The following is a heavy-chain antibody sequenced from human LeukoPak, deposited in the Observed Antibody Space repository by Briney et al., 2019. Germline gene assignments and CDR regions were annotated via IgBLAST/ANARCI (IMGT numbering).Heavy chain of an antibody. J-gene: IGHJ4*02. CDR3: VGYYSGSGNYYSDY. CDR2: ITSTGGST. V-gene: IGHV3-64D*06. Sequence: GGSLRLSCSASGFTFSAYAMHWVRQAPGKGLEYVSAITSTGGSTYYADSVKGRFTISRDNSKNTLHLQMSSLIAEDTAVYYCVGYYSGSGNYYSDYWGQGTLVTVSS. CDR1: GFTFSAYA. D-gene: IGHD3-10*01.